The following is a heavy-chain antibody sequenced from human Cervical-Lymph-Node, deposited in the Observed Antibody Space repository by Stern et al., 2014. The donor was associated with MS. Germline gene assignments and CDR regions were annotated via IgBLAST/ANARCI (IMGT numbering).Heavy chain of an antibody. J-gene: IGHJ4*02. Sequence: VQLVESGAEVKKPGSSVKGSCKAYGGTFSSSTISWERQAPGQGLEWMGGIIPLFGTANYAQKFQGRVTITADESTSTAYMELSSLRSEDTAVYYCARELSQVLVYWGQGTLVTVSS. V-gene: IGHV1-69*01. CDR3: ARELSQVLVY. CDR2: IIPLFGTA. CDR1: GGTFSSST.